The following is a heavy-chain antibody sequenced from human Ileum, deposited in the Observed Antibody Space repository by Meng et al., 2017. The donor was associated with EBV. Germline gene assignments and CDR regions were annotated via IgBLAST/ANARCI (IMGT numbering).Heavy chain of an antibody. D-gene: IGHD6-19*01. V-gene: IGHV4-39*01. CDR2: LYFSGST. CDR3: ARRGYSSGWYAYDY. Sequence: GCSMWREYDWGWVRQSPGKWLVWLGFLYFSGSTYSYLSLESRVTISVATYNNEFSLELTSVTDADTAVYYCARRGYSSGWYAYDYWGQGTLVTVSS. J-gene: IGHJ4*02. CDR1: GCSMWREYD.